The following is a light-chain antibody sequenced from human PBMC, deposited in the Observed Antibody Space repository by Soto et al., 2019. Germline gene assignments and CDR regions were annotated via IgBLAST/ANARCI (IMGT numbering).Light chain of an antibody. J-gene: IGKJ1*01. CDR1: QSVLYSSNNKNY. CDR2: WAS. V-gene: IGKV4-1*01. CDR3: QQYYSTPWT. Sequence: DIVMTQSPDSLAVSLGERATINCKSSQSVLYSSNNKNYLAWYQQKLGQPPKLLIRWASTRESGVPDRFSGSGSGTDFTLSISSLQAKDVAVYYCQQYYSTPWTFGQGTKVEIK.